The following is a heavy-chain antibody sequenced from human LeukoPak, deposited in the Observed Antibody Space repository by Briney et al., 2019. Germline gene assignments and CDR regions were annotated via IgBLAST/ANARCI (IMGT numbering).Heavy chain of an antibody. Sequence: GGSLRLSCVASGFSFSNSWMTWVRQAPGKGLEWVANINEDGSGKYFVDSVKGRITISRDNAKNSLYLQMNSLRAEDTAVYYCARNPGIAAGRGYYYYMDVWGKGTTVTVSS. CDR1: GFSFSNSW. D-gene: IGHD6-6*01. CDR2: INEDGSGK. V-gene: IGHV3-7*01. CDR3: ARNPGIAAGRGYYYYMDV. J-gene: IGHJ6*03.